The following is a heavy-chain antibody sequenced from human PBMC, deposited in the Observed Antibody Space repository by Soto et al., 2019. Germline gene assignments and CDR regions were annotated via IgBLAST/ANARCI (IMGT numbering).Heavy chain of an antibody. CDR2: IVSSGGST. Sequence: EVQLVESGGGLVQPGGSLRLSGAASGFTFSSYAMHWVRQAPGKGLEYVSAIVSSGGSTYYANSVKGRFTISRDNSKNTLYLQMGSLRAEDMAVYYCARGAERFDYWGQGTLVTVSS. V-gene: IGHV3-64*01. J-gene: IGHJ4*02. CDR3: ARGAERFDY. CDR1: GFTFSSYA.